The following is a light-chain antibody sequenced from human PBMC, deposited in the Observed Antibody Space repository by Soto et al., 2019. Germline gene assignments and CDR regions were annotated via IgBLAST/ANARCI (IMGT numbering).Light chain of an antibody. CDR3: QQYNNWPPWT. J-gene: IGKJ1*01. V-gene: IGKV3-15*01. Sequence: EIVMTQSPATLSVSPGERATLSCRASQSVSSNLAWYQQKPGQAPRILIYGASTRATGIPARFSGSGSGTEFTLTISSLQSEDFDVYYCQQYNNWPPWTFGQGTKVEIK. CDR2: GAS. CDR1: QSVSSN.